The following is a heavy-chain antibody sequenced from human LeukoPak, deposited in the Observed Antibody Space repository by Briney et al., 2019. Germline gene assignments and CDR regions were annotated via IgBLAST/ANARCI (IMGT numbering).Heavy chain of an antibody. CDR3: AIDTVTTRSSGAFDI. CDR1: GYTLSYLS. CDR2: FDPEDGEA. D-gene: IGHD4-17*01. J-gene: IGHJ3*02. V-gene: IGHV1-24*01. Sequence: GASVKGSCKISGYTLSYLSMHWVRQAPGKGLEWLGGFDPEDGEAIYAQKFQGRVTVTEDTSTDTAYMELSSLRSEDTAVYYCAIDTVTTRSSGAFDIWGQGTVVTVSS.